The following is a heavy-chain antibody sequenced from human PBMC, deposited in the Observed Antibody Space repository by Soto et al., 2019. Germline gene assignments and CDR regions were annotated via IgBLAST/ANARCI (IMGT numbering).Heavy chain of an antibody. CDR3: ARDGYTRPDY. J-gene: IGHJ4*02. CDR1: GYTFNTYG. CDR2: VSTYNGNT. V-gene: IGHV1-18*01. Sequence: QVQLVQSGAEVRKPGASVKVSCKASGYTFNTYGISWVRQAPGQGLEWMGWVSTYNGNTNYAQKLQGRVTMTTDTSTTTAYMEPRSLRFDDTAVYYCARDGYTRPDYWGQGTLVTVSS. D-gene: IGHD2-2*02.